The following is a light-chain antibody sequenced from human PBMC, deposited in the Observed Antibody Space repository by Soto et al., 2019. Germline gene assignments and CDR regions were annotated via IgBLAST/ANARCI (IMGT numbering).Light chain of an antibody. Sequence: EIVLTQSPGTLSLSPGERDTLSCRASQSVSSSYLAWYQQKPGQAPRLLIYGASSRATGIPDRFSGSGSGTDFTLTISRLEPEDFAVYYCQQYGPTFGGGTKVDIK. J-gene: IGKJ4*01. CDR3: QQYGPT. V-gene: IGKV3-20*01. CDR2: GAS. CDR1: QSVSSSY.